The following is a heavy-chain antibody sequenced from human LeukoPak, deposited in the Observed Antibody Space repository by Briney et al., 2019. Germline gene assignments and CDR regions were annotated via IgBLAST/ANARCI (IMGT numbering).Heavy chain of an antibody. Sequence: SETLSLTCTVSGGSISSYYWSWIRQPPGKGLEWIGYIYYSGGTNYNPSLKSRVTISVDTSKNQFSLKLSSVTAADTAVYYCARVGVEFLDAFDIWGQGTMVTVSS. D-gene: IGHD3-3*01. J-gene: IGHJ3*02. CDR2: IYYSGGT. CDR1: GGSISSYY. V-gene: IGHV4-59*01. CDR3: ARVGVEFLDAFDI.